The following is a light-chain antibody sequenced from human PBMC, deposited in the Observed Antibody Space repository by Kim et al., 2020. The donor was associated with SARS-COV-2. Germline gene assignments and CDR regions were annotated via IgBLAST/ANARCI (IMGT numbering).Light chain of an antibody. CDR2: DAS. V-gene: IGKV3-11*01. Sequence: EIVLTQSPATLSLSPGERATLSCRASQNINNYVAWYQQKPGRAPRVLIYDASNRAPGIPARFSGSGSGTDFTLTISALQPEDFAVYYCQQRSNWPHLTLGGGTKVEIK. J-gene: IGKJ4*01. CDR3: QQRSNWPHLT. CDR1: QNINNY.